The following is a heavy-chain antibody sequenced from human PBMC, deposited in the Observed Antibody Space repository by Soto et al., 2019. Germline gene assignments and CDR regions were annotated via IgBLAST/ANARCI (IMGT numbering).Heavy chain of an antibody. Sequence: EVQLVESGGGLVQPGRSLRLSCAASGFTFDDYAMHWVRQAPGKGLEWVSGMSGNSRSIGYADSVKGRFTISRDNAKNSLYLQMNSLRAEDTALYDCANDNCGSIWHYFEYWGQGTLVTVSS. J-gene: IGHJ4*02. V-gene: IGHV3-9*01. CDR2: MSGNSRSI. D-gene: IGHD6-13*01. CDR1: GFTFDDYA. CDR3: ANDNCGSIWHYFEY.